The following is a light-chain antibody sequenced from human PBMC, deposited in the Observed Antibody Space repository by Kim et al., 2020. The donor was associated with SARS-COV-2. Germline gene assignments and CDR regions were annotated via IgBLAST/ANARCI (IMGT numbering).Light chain of an antibody. J-gene: IGLJ2*01. CDR1: NLGTSS. CDR2: YAR. Sequence: PGQTARMTCGGNNLGTSSVHWYQQKPGQAPVVVMSYARNRPSGIPERFSGSSSGNTATLTITRVEAGDEADYYCQVWDTTTDLRVVFGGGTKLTVL. V-gene: IGLV3-21*04. CDR3: QVWDTTTDLRVV.